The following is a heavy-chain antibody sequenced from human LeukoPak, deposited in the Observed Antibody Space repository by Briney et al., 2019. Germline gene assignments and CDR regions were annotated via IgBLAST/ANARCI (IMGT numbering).Heavy chain of an antibody. V-gene: IGHV3-23*01. CDR3: ARNFWFGELLNY. D-gene: IGHD3-10*01. CDR1: GFTFSSYA. CDR2: ISGSGGST. Sequence: PGGSLRLSCAASGFTFSSYAMSRVRQAPGKGLEWVSAISGSGGSTYYADSVKGRFTISRDNSKNTLYLQMNSLRAEDTAVYYCARNFWFGELLNYWGQGTLVTVSS. J-gene: IGHJ4*02.